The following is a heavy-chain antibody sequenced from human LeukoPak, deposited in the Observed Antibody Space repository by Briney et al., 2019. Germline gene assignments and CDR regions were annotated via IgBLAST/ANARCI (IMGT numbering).Heavy chain of an antibody. J-gene: IGHJ4*02. D-gene: IGHD3-22*01. CDR2: ISYDGSNK. V-gene: IGHV3-30*03. Sequence: GGSLRLPCAASGFTFSSHAMDWVRQAPGKGLEWVAGISYDGSNKYYADSVKGRFTISRDNSKNMVYLQMNSLRAEDTAVYYCARVLSPYYYDTSGLHFDYWGQGTLVTVSS. CDR1: GFTFSSHA. CDR3: ARVLSPYYYDTSGLHFDY.